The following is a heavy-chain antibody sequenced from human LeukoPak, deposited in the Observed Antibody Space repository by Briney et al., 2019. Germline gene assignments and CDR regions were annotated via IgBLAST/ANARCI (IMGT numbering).Heavy chain of an antibody. CDR3: VRVGNYREFDY. D-gene: IGHD1-7*01. V-gene: IGHV3-66*02. CDR1: GFTFSSYS. Sequence: GGSLRLSCAASGFTFSSYSMNWVRQAPGKGLGWVSIIYSGGNTYYADSVKGRFTISRDNSKNTLSLQMGSLRAEDMAVYYCVRVGNYREFDYWGQGTLVTVSS. J-gene: IGHJ4*02. CDR2: IYSGGNT.